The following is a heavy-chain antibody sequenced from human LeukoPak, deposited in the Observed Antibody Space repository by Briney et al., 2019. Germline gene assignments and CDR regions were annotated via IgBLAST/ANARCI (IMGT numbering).Heavy chain of an antibody. V-gene: IGHV3-21*01. Sequence: PGGSLRLSCAASGFTFSSYSMNWVRQAPGKGLEWVSSISSSSSYIYYADSVKGRFTISRDNAKNSLYLQMNSLRAEDTAVYYCARDLSAGVVVAAASDYWGQGALVTVCS. CDR3: ARDLSAGVVVAAASDY. CDR2: ISSSSSYI. D-gene: IGHD2-15*01. CDR1: GFTFSSYS. J-gene: IGHJ4*02.